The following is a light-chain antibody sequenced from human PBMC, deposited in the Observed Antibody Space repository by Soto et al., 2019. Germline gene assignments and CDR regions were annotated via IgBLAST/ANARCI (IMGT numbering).Light chain of an antibody. CDR1: QNIRSR. CDR2: DAS. Sequence: DIQMPQSPNSLSASLGDRFTITCRASQNIRSRLAWFQQKPGKAPKLLIYDASSLESGVPQRFSGSGSGTEFTLTISSLQTDDFSTYYCQQYHSYWTFGQGTKVDIK. V-gene: IGKV1-5*01. CDR3: QQYHSYWT. J-gene: IGKJ1*01.